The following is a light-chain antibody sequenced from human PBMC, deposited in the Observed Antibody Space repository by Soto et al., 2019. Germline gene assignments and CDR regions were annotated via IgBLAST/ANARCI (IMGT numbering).Light chain of an antibody. CDR2: AAS. V-gene: IGKV1-17*01. Sequence: DIRMTQSPSSLSASVGDRVTITCRASQGVSNDLVWYQQKPGAAPRRLIYAASNLQSGVPSRFSGSGFQTEFTLTITSLRPDDFATYYCLQNNTYTRTFGPGTKVD. J-gene: IGKJ3*01. CDR3: LQNNTYTRT. CDR1: QGVSND.